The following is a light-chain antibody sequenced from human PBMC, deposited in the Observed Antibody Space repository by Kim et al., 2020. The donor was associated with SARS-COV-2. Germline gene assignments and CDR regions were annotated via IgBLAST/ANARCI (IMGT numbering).Light chain of an antibody. CDR1: QSVRSW. CDR3: QQYSNYPLT. Sequence: ASVGDIVTITCRASQSVRSWLAWYQQKPGNAPNLLIYKASTLESGVPSRFSGSGSGTEFTLTISSLQPDDFATYYCQQYSNYPLTFGGGTKVDIK. CDR2: KAS. J-gene: IGKJ4*01. V-gene: IGKV1-5*03.